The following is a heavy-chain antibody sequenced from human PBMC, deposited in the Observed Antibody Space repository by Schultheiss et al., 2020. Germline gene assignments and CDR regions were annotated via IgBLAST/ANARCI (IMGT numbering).Heavy chain of an antibody. CDR3: AKDPLPYMTTVTTGWDY. CDR2: TSGSGATT. CDR1: GFTFSSYW. Sequence: GESLKISCAASGFTFSSYWMSWVRQAPGKGLEWVSGTSGSGATTQYADSVKGRFTISRDNSKNTLYLQMNSLRAEDTAVYYCAKDPLPYMTTVTTGWDYWGQGTLVTVSS. J-gene: IGHJ4*02. V-gene: IGHV3-23*01. D-gene: IGHD4-11*01.